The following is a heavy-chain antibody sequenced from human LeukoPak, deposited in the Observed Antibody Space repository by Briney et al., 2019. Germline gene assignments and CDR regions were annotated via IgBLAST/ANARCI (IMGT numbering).Heavy chain of an antibody. J-gene: IGHJ4*02. CDR3: ARLGHQGFDY. V-gene: IGHV4-59*08. D-gene: IGHD1-26*01. CDR1: GDSVSTYY. CDR2: IYYSGST. Sequence: SETLSFTCTVSGDSVSTYYWNWIRQPPGEGLEWIGYIYYSGSTNYNPSLKSRDTISVDTSKDQLSLKLSSVTAADTAVYYCARLGHQGFDYWGQGTLVTVSS.